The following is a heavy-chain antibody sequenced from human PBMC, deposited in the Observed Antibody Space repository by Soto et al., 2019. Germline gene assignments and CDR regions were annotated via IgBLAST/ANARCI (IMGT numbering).Heavy chain of an antibody. Sequence: SETLSLTCAVSGGSISSGGYSWSWIRQPPGKGLEWIGYIYHSGSTNYNPSLKSRVTISVDKSKNQFSLKLSSVTAADTAVYYCARSIWFGELWYDYWGQGTLVTVSS. CDR3: ARSIWFGELWYDY. D-gene: IGHD3-10*01. J-gene: IGHJ4*02. CDR2: IYHSGST. V-gene: IGHV4-30-2*01. CDR1: GGSISSGGYS.